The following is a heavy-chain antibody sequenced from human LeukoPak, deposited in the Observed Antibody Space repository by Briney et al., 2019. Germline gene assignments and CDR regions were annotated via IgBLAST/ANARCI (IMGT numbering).Heavy chain of an antibody. V-gene: IGHV3-30-3*01. CDR2: ISYDGSNK. J-gene: IGHJ6*02. Sequence: GGSLRLSCAASGSTFSSNPMHWVRQAPGKGLEWVAVISYDGSNKYYADSVKGRFTISRDNSKNTLYLQMNSLRAEDTAVYYCARESGIAARYYYYGMDVWGQGTTVTVSS. CDR1: GSTFSSNP. D-gene: IGHD6-6*01. CDR3: ARESGIAARYYYYGMDV.